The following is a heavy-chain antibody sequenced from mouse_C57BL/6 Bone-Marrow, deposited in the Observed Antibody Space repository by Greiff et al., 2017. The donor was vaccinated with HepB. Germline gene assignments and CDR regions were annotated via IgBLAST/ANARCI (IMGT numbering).Heavy chain of an antibody. CDR1: GFTFSDYG. Sequence: DVKLVESGGGLVKPGGSLKLSCAASGFTFSDYGMHWVRQAPEKGLEWVAYISSGSSIIYYAVTVKGRFTISRDNAKNTLFLQMTSLRSEDTAMYYCAFIEGAMDYWGQGTSVTVSS. CDR3: AFIEGAMDY. D-gene: IGHD1-2*01. J-gene: IGHJ4*01. CDR2: ISSGSSII. V-gene: IGHV5-17*01.